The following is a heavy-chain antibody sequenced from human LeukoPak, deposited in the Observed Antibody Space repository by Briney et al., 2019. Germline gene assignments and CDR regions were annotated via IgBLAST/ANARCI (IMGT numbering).Heavy chain of an antibody. J-gene: IGHJ4*02. CDR3: VPKGTEGY. Sequence: GGSLRLSCAASGFTFSSHAMSWVRQAPGKRLEYVSAISPDGTSTYYADSVRGRFSISRDNSKNTLYLQMSSLRAEDTAVYYCVPKGTEGYWGQGTLVAVSS. CDR2: ISPDGTST. CDR1: GFTFSSHA. V-gene: IGHV3-64D*06.